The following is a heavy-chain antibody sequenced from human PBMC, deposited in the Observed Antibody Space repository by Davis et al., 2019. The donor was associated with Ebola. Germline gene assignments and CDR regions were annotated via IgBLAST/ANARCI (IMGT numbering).Heavy chain of an antibody. V-gene: IGHV6-1*01. CDR2: TYYSSKWYN. CDR3: ARGWLRGWFDP. Sequence: HSQTLSLTCAISGDSVSSGGWNWIRQSPSRGLEWLGRTYYSSKWYNDYAVSVKSRITINPDTSKNQFSLQLNSVTPEDTALYYCARGWLRGWFDPWGQGTLVTVSS. J-gene: IGHJ5*02. CDR1: GDSVSSGG. D-gene: IGHD5-12*01.